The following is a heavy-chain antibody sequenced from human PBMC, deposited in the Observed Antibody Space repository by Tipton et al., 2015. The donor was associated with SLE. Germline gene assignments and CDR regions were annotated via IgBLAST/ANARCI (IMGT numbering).Heavy chain of an antibody. J-gene: IGHJ6*03. D-gene: IGHD3/OR15-3a*01. Sequence: TLSLTCTVSGGSISSSTYHWGWIRQPPGKRLEWIGSISYSGSTQYNASLKSRVTIFRDTSKNQFSLKLSSVTAADTAVYYCASARRDWDSYYYYYYYMDVWGKGTTVTVSS. CDR2: ISYSGST. CDR3: ASARRDWDSYYYYYYYMDV. V-gene: IGHV4-39*01. CDR1: GGSISSSTYH.